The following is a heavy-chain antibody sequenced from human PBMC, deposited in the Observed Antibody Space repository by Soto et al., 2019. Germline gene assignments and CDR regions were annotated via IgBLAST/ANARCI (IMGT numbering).Heavy chain of an antibody. D-gene: IGHD1-1*01. CDR2: IIPIFGTA. J-gene: IGHJ5*02. V-gene: IGHV1-69*13. CDR1: GGTFSSYA. Sequence: ASVKVSCKASGGTFSSYAISWVRQAPGQGLEWMGGIIPIFGTANYAQKFQGRVTITADESTSTAYMELSSLRSEDTAVYYCARGNNWLHPAPYNWFDPWGQGTLVTVSS. CDR3: ARGNNWLHPAPYNWFDP.